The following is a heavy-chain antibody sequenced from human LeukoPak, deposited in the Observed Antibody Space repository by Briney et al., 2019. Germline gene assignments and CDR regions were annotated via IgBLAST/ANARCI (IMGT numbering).Heavy chain of an antibody. J-gene: IGHJ6*02. V-gene: IGHV3-23*01. Sequence: GGSLRLSCAASGFTFSSYAMSWVRQAPGKGLEWVSAISGSGGVTYYADSVKGRFTISRDNSKNTLYLQMNSLRAEATAVYYCAKAIRQQLISKYYYGMDVWGQGTTVTVSS. CDR3: AKAIRQQLISKYYYGMDV. CDR2: ISGSGGVT. D-gene: IGHD6-13*01. CDR1: GFTFSSYA.